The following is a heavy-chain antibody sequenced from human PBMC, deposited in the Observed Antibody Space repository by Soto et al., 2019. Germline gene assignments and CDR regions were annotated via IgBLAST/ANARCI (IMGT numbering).Heavy chain of an antibody. D-gene: IGHD3-22*01. Sequence: GGSLRLSCAASGFTFSSYSMNWVRQAPGKGLEWVSSISSSSSYIYYADSVKGRFTISRGNAKNSLYLQMNSLRAEDTAVYYCARDGSYYYDSSGYTFDYWGQGTLVTVSS. CDR1: GFTFSSYS. CDR2: ISSSSSYI. V-gene: IGHV3-21*01. CDR3: ARDGSYYYDSSGYTFDY. J-gene: IGHJ4*02.